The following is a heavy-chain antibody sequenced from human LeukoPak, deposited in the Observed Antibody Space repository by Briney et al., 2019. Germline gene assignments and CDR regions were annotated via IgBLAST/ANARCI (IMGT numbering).Heavy chain of an antibody. V-gene: IGHV5-51*01. CDR3: PSRKGCSRPSCPPDY. Sequence: GESLKISCRGSGYSFTTYWIGWVRQMPGKGLEWMGIIYPGDSDTRYTPSFQGQVTMSADKSINTAYLQWSSLKASDTAMYYWPSRKGCSRPSCPPDYGGKGPLVTVS. D-gene: IGHD2-2*01. CDR1: GYSFTTYW. CDR2: IYPGDSDT. J-gene: IGHJ4*02.